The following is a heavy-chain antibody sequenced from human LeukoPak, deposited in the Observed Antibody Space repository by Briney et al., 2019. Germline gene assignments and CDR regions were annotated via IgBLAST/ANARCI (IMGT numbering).Heavy chain of an antibody. V-gene: IGHV4-34*01. Sequence: PSETLSLTCAVYGGSFSGYYWSWIRQPPGKGLEWIGEINHSGSTNYNPSLKSRVTISVDTSKNQFSLKLSSVTAADTAVYYCARGRRGSGHDYWGQGTPVIVSS. CDR3: ARGRRGSGHDY. CDR2: INHSGST. D-gene: IGHD3-16*01. CDR1: GGSFSGYY. J-gene: IGHJ4*02.